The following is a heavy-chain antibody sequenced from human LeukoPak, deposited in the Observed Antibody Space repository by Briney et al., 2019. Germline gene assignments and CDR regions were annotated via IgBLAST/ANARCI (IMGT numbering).Heavy chain of an antibody. CDR3: ARVAARVSLDY. V-gene: IGHV3-21*01. J-gene: IGHJ4*02. D-gene: IGHD2-15*01. CDR2: MSSSGNNK. Sequence: GGSLRLSCAASGFTFSSYAMNWVRQAPGEGLEWVSSMSSSGNNKYYADAVKGRFTISRDNAKNSLYLQMNSLRAEDTAVYYCARVAARVSLDYWGQGTLVTVSS. CDR1: GFTFSSYA.